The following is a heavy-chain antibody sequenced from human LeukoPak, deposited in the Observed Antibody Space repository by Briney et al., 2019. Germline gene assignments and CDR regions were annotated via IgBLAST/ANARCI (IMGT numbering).Heavy chain of an antibody. Sequence: SETLSLTCTVSGGSISSGGYYWSWIRQPPGKGLEWIGYIYHSGSTYYNPSLKSRVTISVDRSKNQFSLKLSSVTAADTAVYYCARDLGAARPEAFDIWGQGTMVTVSS. CDR1: GGSISSGGYY. J-gene: IGHJ3*02. CDR3: ARDLGAARPEAFDI. CDR2: IYHSGST. V-gene: IGHV4-30-2*01. D-gene: IGHD6-6*01.